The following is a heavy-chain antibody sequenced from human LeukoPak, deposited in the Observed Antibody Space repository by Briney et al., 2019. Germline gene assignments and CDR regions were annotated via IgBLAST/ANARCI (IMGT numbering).Heavy chain of an antibody. CDR2: VNHSGYT. Sequence: SETLSLACDVSGVSFSTYYWSWIRQSPEKGLEWIGEVNHSGYTNYNPSLKGRVTISVDTSKNQFSLKLSSVAAADTAVYYCARQLYGSDYWGQGTLVTVSS. D-gene: IGHD4-17*01. CDR1: GVSFSTYY. J-gene: IGHJ4*02. V-gene: IGHV4-34*01. CDR3: ARQLYGSDY.